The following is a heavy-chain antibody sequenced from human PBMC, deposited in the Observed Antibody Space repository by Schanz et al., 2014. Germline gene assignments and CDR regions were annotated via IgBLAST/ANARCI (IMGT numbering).Heavy chain of an antibody. Sequence: QVQLQESGPGLVKPSETLSLTCTVSGGSINPYYWSWIRQPPGKGLECIGYVSYTGSPSYNPSLTSRSAMAVDTAENRFSLNLSSVAAEDTAVYYCARDSGGNHSDYFDSWGQGALVIVSS. V-gene: IGHV4-59*01. CDR3: ARDSGGNHSDYFDS. CDR2: VSYTGSP. CDR1: GGSINPYY. J-gene: IGHJ4*02. D-gene: IGHD1-26*01.